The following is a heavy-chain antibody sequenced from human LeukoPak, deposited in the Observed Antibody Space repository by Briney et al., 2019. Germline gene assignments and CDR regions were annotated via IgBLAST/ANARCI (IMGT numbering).Heavy chain of an antibody. V-gene: IGHV4-61*02. J-gene: IGHJ4*02. D-gene: IGHD2-2*01. CDR2: IYTSGST. CDR3: HCSSTSQGGY. Sequence: SETLSLTCTVSGGSISSGSYYWSWIRQPAGKGLEWIGRIYTSGSTNYNPSLKSRVTISVDTSKNQFPLKLSSVTAADTAVYYCHCSSTSQGGYWGPGTLVTVSS. CDR1: GGSISSGSYY.